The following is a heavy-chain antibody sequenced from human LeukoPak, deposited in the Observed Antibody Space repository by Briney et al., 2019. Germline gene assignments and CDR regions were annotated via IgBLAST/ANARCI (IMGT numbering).Heavy chain of an antibody. Sequence: SETLSLTCTVSGGSISSGSYYWSWIRQPAGKGLEWIGRIYTSGSTNYNPSLKSRVTISVDTSKNQFSLKLSYVTAADTAVYYCARGGDWFDPWGQGTLVTVSS. CDR2: IYTSGST. CDR3: ARGGDWFDP. D-gene: IGHD3-16*01. J-gene: IGHJ5*02. CDR1: GGSISSGSYY. V-gene: IGHV4-61*02.